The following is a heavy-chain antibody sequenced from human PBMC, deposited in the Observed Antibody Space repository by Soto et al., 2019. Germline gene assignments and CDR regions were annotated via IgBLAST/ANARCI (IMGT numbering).Heavy chain of an antibody. CDR1: GFTFSIYA. Sequence: GGSLRLSCSASGFTFSIYAMHWVRQAPGKGLEYVSAVSTNGGTSYYADSVKGRFTISRDNSRNTLYLQMNSLRPEDTAVYYCVKDRAPRDGYKTQPGSWGLGTLVTVSS. D-gene: IGHD5-12*01. V-gene: IGHV3-64D*06. CDR3: VKDRAPRDGYKTQPGS. CDR2: VSTNGGTS. J-gene: IGHJ5*02.